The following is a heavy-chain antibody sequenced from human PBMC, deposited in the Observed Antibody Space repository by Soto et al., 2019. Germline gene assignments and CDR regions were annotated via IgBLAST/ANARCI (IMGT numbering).Heavy chain of an antibody. CDR3: AKGHWNDPPHNWFDP. V-gene: IGHV3-23*01. CDR2: VGGSGGRT. Sequence: PWGSLRLSCAASGFIFIDYAITCVRHSPLKGLEWVSIVGGSGGRTYYADSVKGRFTISRDNSKNTLYVQMNSLRVEDTAVYYCAKGHWNDPPHNWFDPWGQGTLVTVSS. D-gene: IGHD1-1*01. CDR1: GFIFIDYA. J-gene: IGHJ5*02.